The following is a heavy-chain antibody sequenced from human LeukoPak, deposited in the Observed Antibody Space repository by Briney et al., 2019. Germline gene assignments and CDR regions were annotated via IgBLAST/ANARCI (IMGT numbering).Heavy chain of an antibody. CDR1: GFTFSSYA. Sequence: GGSLRLSCAASGFTFSSYAMSWVRQAPGKGLEWVSAISGSGGSTYYADSVKGRFTISRDNSKNTLYLQTNSLRAEDTAVYYCAISKPYYDFWSGYLTTFDYWGQGTLVTVSS. CDR2: ISGSGGST. J-gene: IGHJ4*02. V-gene: IGHV3-23*01. D-gene: IGHD3-3*01. CDR3: AISKPYYDFWSGYLTTFDY.